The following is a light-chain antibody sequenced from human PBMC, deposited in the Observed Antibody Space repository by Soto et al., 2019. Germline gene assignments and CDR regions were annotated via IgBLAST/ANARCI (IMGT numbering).Light chain of an antibody. CDR1: QAISVY. CDR2: SAS. Sequence: DIQMTQSPSSLSASVGDRVTITCRASQAISVYLDWYQQKPGKVPKLLIYSASNLQSGVPSRFSCSGTGTDFTLPIRSLHSEDVALYFCQKVSSAPLTFGQGKQLEIK. CDR3: QKVSSAPLT. J-gene: IGKJ5*01. V-gene: IGKV1-27*01.